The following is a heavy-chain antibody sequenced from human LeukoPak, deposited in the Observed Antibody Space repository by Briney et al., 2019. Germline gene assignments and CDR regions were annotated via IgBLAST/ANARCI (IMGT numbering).Heavy chain of an antibody. CDR3: ARWGIVVVPAAHSLPFDP. Sequence: PSETLSLTCTVSGGSISSYYWSWIRQPPGKGREWIGEINHSGSTNYNPSLKSRVTISVDTSKNQFSLKLSSVTAADTAVYYCARWGIVVVPAAHSLPFDPWGQGTLVTVSS. D-gene: IGHD2-2*01. CDR1: GGSISSYY. CDR2: INHSGST. V-gene: IGHV4-34*01. J-gene: IGHJ5*02.